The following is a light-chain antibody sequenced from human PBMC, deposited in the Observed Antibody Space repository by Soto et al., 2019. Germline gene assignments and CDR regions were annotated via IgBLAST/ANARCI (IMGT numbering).Light chain of an antibody. V-gene: IGKV1-5*01. CDR1: QSISSW. J-gene: IGKJ1*01. Sequence: EIQMTQSPSTLSASVGDRVTITCRASQSISSWLAWYQQKPGKAPKLLIYDASSVASGVPSRFRGSGSGTDFTLTISSLQPDDFAAYYCQPYNSYSRTFGQGTKVEIK. CDR2: DAS. CDR3: QPYNSYSRT.